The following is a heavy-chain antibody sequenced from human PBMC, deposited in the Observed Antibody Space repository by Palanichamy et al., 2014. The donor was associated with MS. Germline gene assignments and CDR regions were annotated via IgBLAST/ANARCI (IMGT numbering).Heavy chain of an antibody. V-gene: IGHV1-2*02. CDR2: INPNSGGT. CDR3: ARDAPASGLPALPKNWFDP. J-gene: IGHJ5*02. CDR1: IHLHRLL. D-gene: IGHD2-21*02. Sequence: QVQLVQSGAEVRSLGLSEGLLQGFWIHLHRLLYALGATGPGQGLEWMGWINPNSGGTNHAQKFQGRVTMTRDTSISTAYMELSRLRSDDTAVYYCARDAPASGLPALPKNWFDPWGQGTLVTVSS.